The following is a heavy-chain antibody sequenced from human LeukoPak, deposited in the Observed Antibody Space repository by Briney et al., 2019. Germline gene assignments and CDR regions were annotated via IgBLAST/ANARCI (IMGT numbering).Heavy chain of an antibody. J-gene: IGHJ4*02. CDR3: ARYVDTAMVSHFDY. V-gene: IGHV6-1*01. D-gene: IGHD5-18*01. Sequence: SQTLSLTCAISGDSVSSNSAAWNWIRQSPSKGLEWLGRTYYRSKWYNDYAVSVKSRITINPDTSKNQFSLQLNSVTPEDTAVYYCARYVDTAMVSHFDYWGQGTLVTVSS. CDR2: TYYRSKWYN. CDR1: GDSVSSNSAA.